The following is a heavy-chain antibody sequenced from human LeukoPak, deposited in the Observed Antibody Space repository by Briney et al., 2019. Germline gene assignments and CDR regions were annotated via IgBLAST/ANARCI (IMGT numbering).Heavy chain of an antibody. CDR3: ARERLAVTDAFDI. J-gene: IGHJ3*02. CDR1: GFTFSSYG. D-gene: IGHD4-11*01. CDR2: IWYDGSNK. V-gene: IGHV3-33*01. Sequence: PGGSLRLSCAASGFTFSSYGMHWVRQAPGKGLEWVAVIWYDGSNKYYADSVKGRFTISRDNSKNTLYLQMNSLRAEDTAVYYCARERLAVTDAFDICGQGTMVTVSS.